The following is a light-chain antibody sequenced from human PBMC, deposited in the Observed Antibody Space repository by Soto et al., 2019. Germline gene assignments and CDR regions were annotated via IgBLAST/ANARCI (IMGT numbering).Light chain of an antibody. J-gene: IGLJ2*01. CDR3: LSFDSSLSVV. CDR1: SSNIGAGYD. Sequence: QSVLTQPPSVSGAPGQRVTISCTGSSSNIGAGYDVHWYQQLPGRAPKLLIYGNTNRPSGVPDRFSGSKSGTSASLAITGLQAEDEADYYCLSFDSSLSVVFRGGTK. CDR2: GNT. V-gene: IGLV1-40*01.